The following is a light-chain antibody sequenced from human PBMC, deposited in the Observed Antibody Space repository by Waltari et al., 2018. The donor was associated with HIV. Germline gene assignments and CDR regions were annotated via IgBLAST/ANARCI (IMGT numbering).Light chain of an antibody. V-gene: IGLV1-51*02. CDR1: SSNIGKNY. CDR2: ENT. CDR3: ETWDSSLSAGV. J-gene: IGLJ2*01. Sequence: QSVLTQPPSVSAAPGQRVTISCSGSSSNIGKNYVSWYQQVPRTAPKLLIYENTKRPSGIPDRFSVAKSGTSATLGITGLQTGDEADYYCETWDSSLSAGVFGGGTKVTVL.